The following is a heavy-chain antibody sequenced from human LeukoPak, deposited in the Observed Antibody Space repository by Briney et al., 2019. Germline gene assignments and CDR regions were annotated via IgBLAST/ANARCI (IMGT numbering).Heavy chain of an antibody. V-gene: IGHV3-64*01. CDR1: GFTFSSYA. CDR2: ISSNGGST. J-gene: IGHJ4*02. D-gene: IGHD6-13*01. CDR3: AREQGTGYSSSWYKALNY. Sequence: PGGSLRLSCAASGFTFSSYAMHWVRQAPGKGLEYVSAISSNGGSTYYANSVKGRFTISRDNSKNTLYLQMGSLRAEDMAVYYCAREQGTGYSSSWYKALNYWGQGTLVTVSS.